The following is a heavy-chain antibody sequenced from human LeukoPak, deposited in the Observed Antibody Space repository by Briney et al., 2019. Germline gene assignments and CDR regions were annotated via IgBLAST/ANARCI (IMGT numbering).Heavy chain of an antibody. Sequence: GGSLRLFCAASGFTFSSYGMHWVRQAPGKGLEWVAVISYDGSNKYYADSVKGRFTISRDNSKNTLYLQMNSLRAEDTAVYYCAKDSGRYYDFWSGYYHFDYWGQGTLVTVSS. V-gene: IGHV3-30*18. CDR3: AKDSGRYYDFWSGYYHFDY. J-gene: IGHJ4*02. CDR2: ISYDGSNK. CDR1: GFTFSSYG. D-gene: IGHD3-3*01.